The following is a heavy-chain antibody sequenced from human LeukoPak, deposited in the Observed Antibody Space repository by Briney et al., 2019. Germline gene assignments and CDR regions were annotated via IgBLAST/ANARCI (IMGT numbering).Heavy chain of an antibody. Sequence: PSETLSLTCAVSGGSISSGGYSWSWIRQPPGKGLEWIGYIYHSGSTNYNPSLKSRVTISVDTSKNQFSLKLSSVTAADTAVYYCARAMSYDFWSGYYTGFDYWGQGTLVTVSS. CDR2: IYHSGST. J-gene: IGHJ4*02. CDR3: ARAMSYDFWSGYYTGFDY. V-gene: IGHV4-30-2*01. D-gene: IGHD3-3*01. CDR1: GGSISSGGYS.